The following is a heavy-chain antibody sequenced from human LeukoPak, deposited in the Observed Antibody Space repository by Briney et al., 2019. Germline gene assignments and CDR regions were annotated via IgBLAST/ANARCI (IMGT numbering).Heavy chain of an antibody. J-gene: IGHJ6*02. Sequence: GGSPRLSCAASGFTFSSYAMHWVRQAPGKGLEWVAVISYDGTNEYYADSVKGRFTISRDNSKNTLNLQMNSLRAEDTAVYYCARDQSIYYYYGMDVWGQGTTVTVSS. CDR1: GFTFSSYA. D-gene: IGHD6-6*01. CDR2: ISYDGTNE. V-gene: IGHV3-30-3*01. CDR3: ARDQSIYYYYGMDV.